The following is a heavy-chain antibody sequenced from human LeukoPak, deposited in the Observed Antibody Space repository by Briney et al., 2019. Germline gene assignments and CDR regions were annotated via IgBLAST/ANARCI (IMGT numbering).Heavy chain of an antibody. D-gene: IGHD6-6*01. J-gene: IGHJ4*02. CDR1: GFTFTTFP. Sequence: PGGSLRLSCAASGFTFTTFPMHWVRQPPGKGLEWVAVISYDGTDKYYADSVKGRFTISRDNSKSTLYLQMDSLRAEDTAVYYCARGPNSNWSGLDFWGQGTLLTVSS. CDR2: ISYDGTDK. V-gene: IGHV3-30*04. CDR3: ARGPNSNWSGLDF.